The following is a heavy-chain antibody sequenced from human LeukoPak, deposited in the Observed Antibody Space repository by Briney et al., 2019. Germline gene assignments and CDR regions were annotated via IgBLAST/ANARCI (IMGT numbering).Heavy chain of an antibody. V-gene: IGHV1-46*01. CDR2: INPSGGTS. CDR1: GYTFTSYA. Sequence: ASVEVSCKASGYTFTSYAMNWVRQAPGQGLESMGMINPSGGTSGYAQKFQGRLNMTRDMSTSIVYMELSSLRSQDTAVYFCARVGVVGATPDYWGQGTLVTVST. J-gene: IGHJ4*02. D-gene: IGHD1-26*01. CDR3: ARVGVVGATPDY.